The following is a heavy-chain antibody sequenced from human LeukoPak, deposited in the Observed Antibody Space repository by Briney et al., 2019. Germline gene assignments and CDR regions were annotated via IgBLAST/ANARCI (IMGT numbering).Heavy chain of an antibody. V-gene: IGHV1-69*13. CDR1: GYTFTSYG. J-gene: IGHJ4*02. CDR2: IIPIFGTA. D-gene: IGHD3-10*01. Sequence: GASVKVSCKASGYTFTSYGISWVRQAPGQGLEWMGWIIPIFGTANYAQKFQGRVTITADESTSTAYMELSRLRSDDTAVYYCARDPVWFGEFPKYYFDYWGQGTLVTVSS. CDR3: ARDPVWFGEFPKYYFDY.